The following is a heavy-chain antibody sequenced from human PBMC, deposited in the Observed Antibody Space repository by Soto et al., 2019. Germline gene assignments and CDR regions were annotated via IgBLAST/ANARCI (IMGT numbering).Heavy chain of an antibody. Sequence: GGSLRLSCAASGFTFNNFAMHWVRQAPGKGLEWVAFISYDGTYKYCADSVRGRFTVYRDNSKSTLFLQMNSLKFEDTAVYVCANEVDVAFSSLQYGMDVWGQGTTVTVSS. CDR3: ANEVDVAFSSLQYGMDV. D-gene: IGHD5-12*01. V-gene: IGHV3-30*14. CDR1: GFTFNNFA. J-gene: IGHJ6*02. CDR2: ISYDGTYK.